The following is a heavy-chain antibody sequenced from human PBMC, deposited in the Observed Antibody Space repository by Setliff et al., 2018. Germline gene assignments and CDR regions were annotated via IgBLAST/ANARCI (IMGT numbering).Heavy chain of an antibody. CDR2: IRYDGSNK. V-gene: IGHV3-30*02. Sequence: PGGSLRLSCAASGFTFSSYGMHWVRQAPGKGLEWVAFIRYDGSNKYYADSVKGRFTISRDNSKNTLYLQMSSLRAEDTAVYYCARGPIVVKGYYYYYGMDVWGQGTTVTVSS. D-gene: IGHD3-22*01. J-gene: IGHJ6*02. CDR1: GFTFSSYG. CDR3: ARGPIVVKGYYYYYGMDV.